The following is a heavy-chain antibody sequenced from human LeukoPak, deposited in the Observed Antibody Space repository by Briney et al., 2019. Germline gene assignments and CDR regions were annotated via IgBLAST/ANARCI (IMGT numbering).Heavy chain of an antibody. J-gene: IGHJ4*02. D-gene: IGHD6-13*01. CDR2: ISDSGGSA. CDR3: AKDSWYLDY. V-gene: IGHV3-23*01. Sequence: GGSLRLSCAASGFTFTNYAMSWVRQAPAKGLEWVSAISDSGGSAFYADSVRGRFTISRDNSKSTLYLQMNSLRAEDTAVYYCAKDSWYLDYWGQGTLVTVSS. CDR1: GFTFTNYA.